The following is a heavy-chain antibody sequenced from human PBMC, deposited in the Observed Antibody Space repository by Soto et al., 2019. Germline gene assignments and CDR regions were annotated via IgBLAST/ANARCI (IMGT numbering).Heavy chain of an antibody. Sequence: GGSLRLSCAASGFTVSSNYMSWVRQAPGKGLEWVSVIYSGGSTYYADSVKGRFTISRHNSKNTLYLQMNSLRAEDTAVYYCAREGSEYYGSGSYTYDYWGQGTLVTVSS. CDR2: IYSGGST. CDR3: AREGSEYYGSGSYTYDY. CDR1: GFTVSSNY. D-gene: IGHD3-10*01. V-gene: IGHV3-53*04. J-gene: IGHJ4*02.